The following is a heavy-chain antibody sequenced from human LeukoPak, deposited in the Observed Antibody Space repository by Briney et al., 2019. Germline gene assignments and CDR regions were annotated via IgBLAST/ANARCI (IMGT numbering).Heavy chain of an antibody. CDR3: ARDVLYSGSPGY. CDR2: ISSSSSYI. D-gene: IGHD1-26*01. CDR1: GFTFSSYS. J-gene: IGHJ4*02. Sequence: PGGSLRLSCAASGFTFSSYSMNWVRQAPGEGLEWVSSISSSSSYIYYADSVKGRFTISRDNAKNSLYLQMNSLRAEDTAVYYCARDVLYSGSPGYWGQGTLVTVSS. V-gene: IGHV3-21*01.